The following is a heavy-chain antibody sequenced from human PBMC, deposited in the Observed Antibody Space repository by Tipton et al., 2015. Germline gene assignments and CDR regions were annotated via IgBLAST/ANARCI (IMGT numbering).Heavy chain of an antibody. CDR2: IIPIFGTA. J-gene: IGHJ5*02. CDR3: ARVFSVTTPFDP. CDR1: GDTFSSDA. Sequence: QLVQSGAEVKKPGSSVKVSCKASGDTFSSDAISWVRQAPGQGLEWMGGIIPIFGTANYAQKFHGRVTITADESTSTAYMELSSLRSEDTAVYYCARVFSVTTPFDPWGQGTLVTVSS. D-gene: IGHD4-17*01. V-gene: IGHV1-69*01.